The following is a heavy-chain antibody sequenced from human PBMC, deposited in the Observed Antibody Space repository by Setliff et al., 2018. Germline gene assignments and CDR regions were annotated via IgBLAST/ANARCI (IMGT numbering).Heavy chain of an antibody. D-gene: IGHD1-1*01. V-gene: IGHV4-39*01. CDR3: ARTGTYRYFDY. CDR1: GGSINSGVYY. Sequence: SETLSLTCTVSGGSINSGVYYWGWIRQPPGKGLEWIGRIYHGGDTYYNASLKSRLTIXXXXSXXXXXXXXXXXXXXXXAVYYCARTGTYRYFDYWGQGALVTVSS. J-gene: IGHJ4*02. CDR2: IYHGGDT.